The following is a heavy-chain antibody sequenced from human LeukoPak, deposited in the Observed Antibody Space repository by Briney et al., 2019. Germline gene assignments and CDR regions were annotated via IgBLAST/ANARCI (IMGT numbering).Heavy chain of an antibody. CDR1: GYTFTSYG. Sequence: ASVKVSCKASGYTFTSYGISWVRQAPGQGLEWMGWISAYNGNTNYAQKLQGRVTMTTDTSTSTAYMELRSLRSDDTAVYYCAREIYFLAAAEEYYFDYWGQGTLVTVSS. D-gene: IGHD6-13*01. CDR2: ISAYNGNT. CDR3: AREIYFLAAAEEYYFDY. V-gene: IGHV1-18*01. J-gene: IGHJ4*02.